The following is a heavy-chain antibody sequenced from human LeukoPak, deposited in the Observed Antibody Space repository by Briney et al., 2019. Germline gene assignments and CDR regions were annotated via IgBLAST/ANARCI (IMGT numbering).Heavy chain of an antibody. Sequence: SETLSLTCTVSGGSISSYCWSWIRQPPGKGLEWIGYIYYSGSTNYNPSLKSRVTISVDTSKNQFSLKLSSVTAADTAVYYCARVNGSPPHYFDYWGQGTLVTASS. D-gene: IGHD2-15*01. CDR2: IYYSGST. CDR1: GGSISSYC. CDR3: ARVNGSPPHYFDY. V-gene: IGHV4-59*01. J-gene: IGHJ4*02.